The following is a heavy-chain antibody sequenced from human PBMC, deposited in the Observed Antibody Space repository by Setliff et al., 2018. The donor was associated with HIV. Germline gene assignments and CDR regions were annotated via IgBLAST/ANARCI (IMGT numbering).Heavy chain of an antibody. CDR3: AKEGVPAAMFGFNFYYYYMDV. CDR2: ISSSSAYI. CDR1: EFSFSLYT. D-gene: IGHD2-2*01. Sequence: GGSLRLSCAGSEFSFSLYTMNWVRQAPGKGLEWVSSISSSSAYIYYADSVKGRFTISRDNAKDSLYLHMNSLRFEDTAVYSCAKEGVPAAMFGFNFYYYYMDVWGKGTTVTVSS. V-gene: IGHV3-21*04. J-gene: IGHJ6*03.